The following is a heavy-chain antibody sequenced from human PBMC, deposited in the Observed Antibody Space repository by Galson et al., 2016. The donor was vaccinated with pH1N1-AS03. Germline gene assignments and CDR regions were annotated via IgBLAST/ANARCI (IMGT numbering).Heavy chain of an antibody. CDR2: INPNSGGT. CDR1: GYTFTGYY. V-gene: IGHV1-2*04. D-gene: IGHD1-26*01. Sequence: SVKVSCKASGYTFTGYYIQWVRQAPGQGLEWMGWINPNSGGTNYAQKFQAWVTMTGDTSISTAYMELHGLKSDDTAVYYCARDPRGPCSSATCATTYYFGMDVWGQGTTVIVSS. J-gene: IGHJ6*02. CDR3: ARDPRGPCSSATCATTYYFGMDV.